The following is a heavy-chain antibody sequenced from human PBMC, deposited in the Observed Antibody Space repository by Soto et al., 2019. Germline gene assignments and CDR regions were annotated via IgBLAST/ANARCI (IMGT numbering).Heavy chain of an antibody. CDR3: ACYLGLTDYYYGMDV. V-gene: IGHV1-69*06. CDR1: GGTFNSYA. CDR2: IVPIFGTA. J-gene: IGHJ6*02. D-gene: IGHD3-16*02. Sequence: SVKVSCKASGGTFNSYAISWVRQAPGQGLEWMGGIVPIFGTANYAQKFQGRVTITADKSTSTAYMDLSSLRSEDTAVYYCACYLGLTDYYYGMDVWGQGTTVTVSS.